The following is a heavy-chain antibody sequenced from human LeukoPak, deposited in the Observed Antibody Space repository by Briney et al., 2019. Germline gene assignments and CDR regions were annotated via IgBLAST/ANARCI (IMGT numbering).Heavy chain of an antibody. CDR3: ARGLCSSTSCYQGPFDY. Sequence: GGSLRLSCAASGFIFSSAWMTWVRQAPGKGLEWVGHIKNKTNGGTTDCAAPVKGRFIISRDDSKNTLYLQMNSLRTEDTAVYYCARGLCSSTSCYQGPFDYWGQGMLVTVSS. D-gene: IGHD2-2*01. J-gene: IGHJ4*02. V-gene: IGHV3-15*01. CDR1: GFIFSSAW. CDR2: IKNKTNGGTT.